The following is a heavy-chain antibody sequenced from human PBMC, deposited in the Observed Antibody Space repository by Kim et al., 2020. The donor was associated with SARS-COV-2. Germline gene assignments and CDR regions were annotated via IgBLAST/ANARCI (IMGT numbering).Heavy chain of an antibody. V-gene: IGHV3-48*02. J-gene: IGHJ4*02. CDR1: GFTFSAYV. CDR2: ISRSSSAI. CDR3: ARDVCGETYTSCRHFDY. D-gene: IGHD2-2*01. Sequence: GGSLRLSCAASGFTFSAYVMNWVRQAPGKGLEWVSYISRSSSAIFYADSVKGRFAISRDNAKNSLYLEMDSLRDEDTAVYYCARDVCGETYTSCRHFDYWGQGTLVTVSS.